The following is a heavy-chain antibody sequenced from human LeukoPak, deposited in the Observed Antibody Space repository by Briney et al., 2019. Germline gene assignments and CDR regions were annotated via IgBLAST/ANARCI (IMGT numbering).Heavy chain of an antibody. V-gene: IGHV3-7*03. J-gene: IGHJ4*02. Sequence: PGGSLRLSCAASGFTFTNNFMSWVRQVPGKGLEWVANIKQDGSETTYADSVRGRFTISRDNSKNTLYLQMNSLRAEDTAVYYCAKDVYAFSAAGKPPFDYWGQGTLVTVSS. CDR2: IKQDGSET. CDR1: GFTFTNNF. D-gene: IGHD6-13*01. CDR3: AKDVYAFSAAGKPPFDY.